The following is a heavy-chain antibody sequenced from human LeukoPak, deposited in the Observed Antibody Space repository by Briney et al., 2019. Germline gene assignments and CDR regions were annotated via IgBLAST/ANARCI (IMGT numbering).Heavy chain of an antibody. J-gene: IGHJ4*02. V-gene: IGHV4-61*02. Sequence: SETLSLTCTVSGGSISSGSYYWSWIRQPAGKGLEWIGRIYTSGSTNYNPSLKSRVTISVDTSKNQFSLKLSSVTAADTAVYYCARVSQGGYNYQYYFDYWGQGTLITVSS. CDR1: GGSISSGSYY. CDR3: ARVSQGGYNYQYYFDY. CDR2: IYTSGST. D-gene: IGHD5-24*01.